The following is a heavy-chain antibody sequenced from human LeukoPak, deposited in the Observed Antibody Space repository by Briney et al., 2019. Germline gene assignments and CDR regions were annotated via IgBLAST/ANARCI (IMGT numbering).Heavy chain of an antibody. CDR2: IIPIFGTA. CDR3: ARDQGYRYGYGDFDY. V-gene: IGHV1-69*13. Sequence: SVKVSCKSSGGTFRSYAIIWVRQAPGQGLEWMGGIIPIFGTANYAQKFQGRVTITADESTSTAYMELSSLRSEDTAVYYCARDQGYRYGYGDFDYWGQGTLVTVSS. CDR1: GGTFRSYA. D-gene: IGHD5-18*01. J-gene: IGHJ4*02.